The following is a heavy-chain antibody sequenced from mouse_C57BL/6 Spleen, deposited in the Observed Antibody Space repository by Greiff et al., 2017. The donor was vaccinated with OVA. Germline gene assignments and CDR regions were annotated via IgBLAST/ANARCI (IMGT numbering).Heavy chain of an antibody. V-gene: IGHV1-64*01. J-gene: IGHJ4*01. D-gene: IGHD1-1*01. CDR3: GSSHYYGNSYLAMCD. CDR1: GYTFTSYW. CDR2: IHPNSGST. Sequence: QVQLKQPGAELVKPGASVKLSCKASGYTFTSYWMHWVKQRPGQGLEWIGMIHPNSGSTNYNEKFKSKATLTVDKSSSTAYMQLRSLTTEDAAVYYYGSSHYYGNSYLAMCDRGQGASVTDAS.